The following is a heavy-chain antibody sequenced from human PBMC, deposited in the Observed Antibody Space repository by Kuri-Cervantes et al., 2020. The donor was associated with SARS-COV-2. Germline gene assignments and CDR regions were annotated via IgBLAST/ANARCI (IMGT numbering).Heavy chain of an antibody. CDR3: ARSTKQWLAPDFDY. V-gene: IGHV3-74*01. J-gene: IGHJ4*02. CDR2: INPDGSYT. D-gene: IGHD6-19*01. CDR1: GFTFSGHW. Sequence: GESLKISCAASGFTFSGHWIHWVRQAPGKGLVWVSRINPDGSYTNNADSVKGRFTLSRDNAKNMLFLQMNSLRAGDTGIYYCARSTKQWLAPDFDYWGQGTLVTVSS.